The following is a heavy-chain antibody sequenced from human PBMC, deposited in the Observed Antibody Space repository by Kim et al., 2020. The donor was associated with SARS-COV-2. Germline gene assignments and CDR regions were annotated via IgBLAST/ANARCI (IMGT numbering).Heavy chain of an antibody. CDR2: IYHSGST. J-gene: IGHJ4*02. Sequence: SETLSLTCAVSGGSISSGGYSWSWIRQPPGKGLEWIGYIYHSGSTYYNPSLKSRVTISVDRSKNQFSLKLSSVTAADTAVYYCARGGIAAAPFDYWGQGTLVTVSS. CDR3: ARGGIAAAPFDY. D-gene: IGHD6-13*01. CDR1: GGSISSGGYS. V-gene: IGHV4-30-2*01.